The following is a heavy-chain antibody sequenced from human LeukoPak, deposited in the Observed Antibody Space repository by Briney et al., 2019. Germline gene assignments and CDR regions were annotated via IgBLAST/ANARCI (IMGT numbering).Heavy chain of an antibody. J-gene: IGHJ4*02. V-gene: IGHV3-53*01. CDR3: AKDPSGGEPSD. CDR1: GFTVSSNY. CDR2: IYSGSSST. Sequence: PGGSLRLSCAASGFTVSSNYMSWVRQAPGKGLEWVSVIYSGSSSTYYTDSVKGRFTISRHNSKNTLYLQMNSLRAEDTAVYYCAKDPSGGEPSDWGQGTLVTVSS. D-gene: IGHD2-21*01.